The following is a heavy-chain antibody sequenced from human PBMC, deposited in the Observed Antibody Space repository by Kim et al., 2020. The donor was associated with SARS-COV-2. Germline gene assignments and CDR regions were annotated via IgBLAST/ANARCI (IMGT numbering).Heavy chain of an antibody. CDR2: IYYSGST. CDR3: ARGTGYGGFDY. CDR1: GGSISSYY. D-gene: IGHD5-18*01. J-gene: IGHJ4*02. Sequence: SETLSLTCTVSGGSISSYYWSWIRQPPGKGLEWIGYIYYSGSTNYNPSLKSRVTISVDTSKNQFSLKLSSVTAADTAVYYCARGTGYGGFDYWGQGTLVTVSS. V-gene: IGHV4-59*13.